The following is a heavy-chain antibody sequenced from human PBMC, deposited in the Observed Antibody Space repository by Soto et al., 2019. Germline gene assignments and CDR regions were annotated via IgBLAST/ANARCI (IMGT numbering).Heavy chain of an antibody. D-gene: IGHD2-15*01. CDR1: GFTFSSYA. J-gene: IGHJ3*02. CDR3: AKDRWGVVVVVSDAFDI. V-gene: IGHV3-23*01. CDR2: ISGSGGST. Sequence: GGSLRLSCAASGFTFSSYAMSWVRQAPGKGLEWVSAISGSGGSTYYADSVKGRFTISRDNSENTLYLQMNSLRAEDTAVYYCAKDRWGVVVVVSDAFDIWGQGTMVTVSS.